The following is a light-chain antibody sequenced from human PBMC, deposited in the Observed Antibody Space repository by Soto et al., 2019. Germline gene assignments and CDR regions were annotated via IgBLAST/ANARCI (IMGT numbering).Light chain of an antibody. J-gene: IGLJ2*01. CDR3: QAWDSSTVV. CDR1: KLGDKY. CDR2: QDS. V-gene: IGLV3-1*01. Sequence: SYELTQPPSVSVSPGQTASITCSGDKLGDKYACWYQQKPGQSPVLVIYQDSKRPSGIPERFSGSNSGNTATLTISGTPAVGEADYYCQAWDSSTVVFGGGTKLTVL.